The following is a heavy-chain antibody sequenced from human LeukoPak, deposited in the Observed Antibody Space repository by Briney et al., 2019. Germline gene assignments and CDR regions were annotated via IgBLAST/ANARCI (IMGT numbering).Heavy chain of an antibody. D-gene: IGHD5-18*01. CDR1: GGSISSGGYS. V-gene: IGHV4-30-2*01. Sequence: SQTLSLTCAVSGGSISSGGYSWSWIRQPPGKGLEWIGYIYHSGSTYYNPSLKSRVTISVDRSKNQFSLKLSSVTAADTAVYYCARGPLREYSYGPPAYYYYGMDVWGQGTTVTVSS. J-gene: IGHJ6*02. CDR2: IYHSGST. CDR3: ARGPLREYSYGPPAYYYYGMDV.